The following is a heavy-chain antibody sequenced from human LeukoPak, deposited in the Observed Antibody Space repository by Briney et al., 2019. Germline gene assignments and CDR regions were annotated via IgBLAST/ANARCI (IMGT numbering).Heavy chain of an antibody. CDR2: VHYSGST. V-gene: IGHV4-61*08. CDR3: ARDDYNPMDV. CDR1: GGSISSGGYS. D-gene: IGHD4-11*01. J-gene: IGHJ6*02. Sequence: PSETLSLTCAVSGGSISSGGYSWSWIRQPPGKGLEWIGYVHYSGSTSYNPSLKSRVTIPADTSKNQFSLKLTSVTAADTAVYYCARDDYNPMDVWGQGTTVTVSS.